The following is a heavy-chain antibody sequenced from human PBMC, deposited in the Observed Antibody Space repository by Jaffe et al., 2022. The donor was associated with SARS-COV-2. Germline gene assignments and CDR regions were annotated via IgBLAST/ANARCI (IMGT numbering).Heavy chain of an antibody. D-gene: IGHD6-13*01. CDR2: ISYDGSNK. Sequence: QVQLVESGGGVVQPGRSLRLSCAASGFTFSSYGMHWVRQAPGKGLEWVAVISYDGSNKYYADSVKGRFTISRDNSKNTLYLQMNSLRAEDTAVYYCAKQLASSWYIYYYYGMDVWGQGTTVTVSS. J-gene: IGHJ6*02. CDR1: GFTFSSYG. CDR3: AKQLASSWYIYYYYGMDV. V-gene: IGHV3-30*18.